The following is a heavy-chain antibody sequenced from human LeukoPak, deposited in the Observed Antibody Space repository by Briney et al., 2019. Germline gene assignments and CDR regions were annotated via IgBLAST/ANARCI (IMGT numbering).Heavy chain of an antibody. V-gene: IGHV3-21*01. D-gene: IGHD3-3*01. CDR1: GFTFSSYS. CDR3: ASGITIFGVVINAFDI. CDR2: ISSSSYI. J-gene: IGHJ3*02. Sequence: PGGSLRLSCAASGFTFSSYSMNWVRRAPGKGLEWVSSISSSSYIYYADSVKGRFTISRDNAKNSLYLQMNSLRAEDTAVYYCASGITIFGVVINAFDIWGQGTMVTVSS.